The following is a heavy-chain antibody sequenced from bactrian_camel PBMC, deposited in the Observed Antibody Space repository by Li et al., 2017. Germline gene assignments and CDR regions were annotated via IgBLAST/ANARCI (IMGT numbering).Heavy chain of an antibody. J-gene: IGHJ7*01. CDR2: IATGSGNT. Sequence: VQLVESGGGLVQPGGSLRLSCAASGYTYNRNCMAWFRQAPGKEREGVARIATGSGNTYYADSVKGRFTVSKDNVKTIMYLQMNSLKPDDTATYYCAADSLTCDDIRTLRQHMDHWGKGTQVTVS. CDR1: GYTYNRNC. V-gene: IGHV3S1*01.